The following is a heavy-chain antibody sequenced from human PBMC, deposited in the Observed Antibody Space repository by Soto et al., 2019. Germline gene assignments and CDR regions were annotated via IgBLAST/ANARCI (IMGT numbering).Heavy chain of an antibody. CDR1: EFTVNNYA. J-gene: IGHJ5*02. CDR2: ISYDGSIN. D-gene: IGHD4-4*01. V-gene: IGHV3-30-3*01. Sequence: QVQLVESGGGVVQPGRALRLCCAASEFTVNNYAMHWVRQAPGKGLEWVAVISYDGSINYYADSVKGRFTISRDNSKNTLYLQMNGLRAEDTAVYYCAWGTTVTDKWFDPWGQGTLVTVSS. CDR3: AWGTTVTDKWFDP.